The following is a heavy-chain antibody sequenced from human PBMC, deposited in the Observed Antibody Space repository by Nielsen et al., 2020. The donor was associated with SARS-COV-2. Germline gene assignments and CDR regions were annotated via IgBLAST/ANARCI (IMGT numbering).Heavy chain of an antibody. CDR1: GFTFSSYG. J-gene: IGHJ4*02. Sequence: GGSLRLSCAASGFTFSSYGMHWVRQAPGKGLEWVAVISYDGSNKYYADSVKGRFTISRDNSKNTLYLQMNSLRAEDTAVYYCARVGSSGWYFDYWGQGTLVTVSS. CDR3: ARVGSSGWYFDY. V-gene: IGHV3-30*03. D-gene: IGHD6-19*01. CDR2: ISYDGSNK.